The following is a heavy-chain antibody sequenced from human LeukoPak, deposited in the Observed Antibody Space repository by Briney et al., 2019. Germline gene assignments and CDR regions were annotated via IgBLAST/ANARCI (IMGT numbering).Heavy chain of an antibody. Sequence: GGSLRLSCAASGFTFSCYAMSWVRQAPGKGLEWVSTISGSGGNTYYADSVKGRFTISRDNSKNMMYLQMNSLRAEDTAVYYCAKREVGVSKPFDYWGQGTLVTVSS. CDR3: AKREVGVSKPFDY. D-gene: IGHD1-26*01. CDR1: GFTFSCYA. J-gene: IGHJ4*02. CDR2: ISGSGGNT. V-gene: IGHV3-23*01.